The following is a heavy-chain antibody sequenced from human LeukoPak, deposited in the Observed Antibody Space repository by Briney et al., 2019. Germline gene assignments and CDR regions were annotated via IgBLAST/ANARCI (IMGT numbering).Heavy chain of an antibody. CDR3: ARGKIIGDPFAFDY. CDR2: INWNGGST. V-gene: IGHV3-20*03. D-gene: IGHD4-17*01. J-gene: IGHJ4*02. CDR1: GFTFDDYG. Sequence: PGGSLRLSFAASGFTFDDYGMSWGRQAPGKGVEWGSGINWNGGSTGYADSVKGRFTISRDNAKNSLYLQMNSLRAEDTALYYCARGKIIGDPFAFDYWGQGTLVTVSS.